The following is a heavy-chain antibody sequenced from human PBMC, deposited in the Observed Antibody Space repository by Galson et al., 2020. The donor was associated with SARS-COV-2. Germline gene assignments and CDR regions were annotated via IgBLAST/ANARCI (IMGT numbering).Heavy chain of an antibody. CDR2: IYASGST. CDR3: ARWSTVNEGYIFDY. CDR1: GDSITSYY. D-gene: IGHD4-17*01. V-gene: IGHV4-59*01. J-gene: IGHJ4*02. Sequence: ETSETLSLTCTVSGDSITSYYWSWIRQPPGKGLEWIGYIYASGSTIYNPSLKSRVTISVDTSKKQFSLKLSSVTASDTALYYCARWSTVNEGYIFDYWGQGILVTVSS.